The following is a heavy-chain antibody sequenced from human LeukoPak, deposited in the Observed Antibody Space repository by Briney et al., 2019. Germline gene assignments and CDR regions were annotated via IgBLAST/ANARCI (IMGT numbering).Heavy chain of an antibody. V-gene: IGHV1-2*02. CDR1: GYTFTSYY. Sequence: ASVKVSCKASGYTFTSYYMHWVRQAPGQGLEWMGWINPNSGGTNYAQKFQGRVTMTRDTSISTAYMELSRLRSDDTAVYYCARGPVVTAIVPYYFDYWGQGTLVTVSS. CDR2: INPNSGGT. D-gene: IGHD2-21*02. J-gene: IGHJ4*02. CDR3: ARGPVVTAIVPYYFDY.